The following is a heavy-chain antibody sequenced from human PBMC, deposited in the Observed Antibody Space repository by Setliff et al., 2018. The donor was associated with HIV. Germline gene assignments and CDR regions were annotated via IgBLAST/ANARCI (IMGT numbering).Heavy chain of an antibody. CDR1: GYNFTSHD. CDR3: ARGYCSSTSCYGIYYFDN. J-gene: IGHJ4*02. CDR2: MNPKSGNT. Sequence: ASVKVSCKASGYNFTSHDINWVRQAPGQGLEWMGWMNPKSGNTGYARKFQGRVTMTRKTSISTAYMELRSLRPDDTAVYYCARGYCSSTSCYGIYYFDNWGQGTPVTVS. D-gene: IGHD2-2*01. V-gene: IGHV1-8*01.